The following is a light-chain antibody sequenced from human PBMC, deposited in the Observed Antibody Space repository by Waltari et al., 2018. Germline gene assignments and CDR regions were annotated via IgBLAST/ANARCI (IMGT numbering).Light chain of an antibody. Sequence: EIVMTQSPATLSVSPGERATLSCRARQSVSSNVAWYQQKPGQSPSLLISAASTRATGIPARFSGSWSGTEFTLTISSMQSEDFAVYVCQKYDNWPKTFGQGTKVEIK. J-gene: IGKJ1*01. CDR3: QKYDNWPKT. V-gene: IGKV3-15*01. CDR1: QSVSSN. CDR2: AAS.